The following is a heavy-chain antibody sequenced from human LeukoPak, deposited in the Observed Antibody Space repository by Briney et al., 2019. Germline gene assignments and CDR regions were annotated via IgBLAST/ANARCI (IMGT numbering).Heavy chain of an antibody. CDR3: ARLFVYGSGAEAFDY. CDR2: ISNSSSPI. CDR1: GFTSSSYS. Sequence: GGSLRLSCAASGFTSSSYSMNWVRQAPGKGLEWVSYISNSSSPIYYADSVKGRFTISRDNAKNSLYLQMNSLRAEDTAVYYCARLFVYGSGAEAFDYWGQGALVTVSS. V-gene: IGHV3-48*01. D-gene: IGHD3-10*01. J-gene: IGHJ4*02.